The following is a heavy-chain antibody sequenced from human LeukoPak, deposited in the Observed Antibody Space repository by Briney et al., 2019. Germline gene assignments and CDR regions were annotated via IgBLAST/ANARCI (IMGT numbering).Heavy chain of an antibody. V-gene: IGHV1-18*01. CDR3: AREMATIVNQFDY. J-gene: IGHJ4*02. Sequence: GSSVKVSCKASGYTFNSYGISWVRQAPGQGLEWMGWIGPYNGNTNYAQKLQGRVTMTTDTSTTTAYMELRSLRSDDTAVYYCAREMATIVNQFDYWGQGTLVTVSS. D-gene: IGHD5-24*01. CDR1: GYTFNSYG. CDR2: IGPYNGNT.